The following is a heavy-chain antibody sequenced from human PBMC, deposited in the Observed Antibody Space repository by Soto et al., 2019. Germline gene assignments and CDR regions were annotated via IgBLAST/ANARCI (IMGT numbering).Heavy chain of an antibody. CDR2: IYYSGRT. J-gene: IGHJ5*02. CDR3: ARGYCSSTICYIWDNWFDP. CDR1: GGSISSYY. D-gene: IGHD2-2*02. V-gene: IGHV4-59*01. Sequence: SETLSLTCTVSGGSISSYYWSWIRQPPGKGLEWIGYIYYSGRTNYNPSLKSRVTISVDTSKNQFSLKLSSVAAADTAVYYCARGYCSSTICYIWDNWFDPWGQGTLVTVSS.